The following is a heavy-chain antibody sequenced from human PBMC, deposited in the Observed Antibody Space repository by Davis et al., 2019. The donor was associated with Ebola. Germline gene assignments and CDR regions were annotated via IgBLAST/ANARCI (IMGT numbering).Heavy chain of an antibody. CDR1: GFTFSSFA. CDR2: ISGSGGST. Sequence: GESLKISCAASGFTFSSFAMNWVRQAPGKGLEWVSAISGSGGSTYYADSVKGRFTISRDNSRNTLYLQMNSLRAEDTAVYYCAKGRYSSGWYGQGVYWGQGTLVTVSS. CDR3: AKGRYSSGWYGQGVY. V-gene: IGHV3-23*01. D-gene: IGHD6-19*01. J-gene: IGHJ4*02.